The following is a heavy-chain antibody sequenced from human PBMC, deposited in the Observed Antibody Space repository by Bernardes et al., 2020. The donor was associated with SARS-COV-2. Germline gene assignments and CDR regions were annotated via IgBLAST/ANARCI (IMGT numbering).Heavy chain of an antibody. CDR2: INSDGSDS. CDR1: GFIFSNYW. V-gene: IGHV3-74*01. CDR3: SRDPGYGDSVVDH. D-gene: IGHD4-17*01. Sequence: GGSLRLSCAASGFIFSNYWMHWVRQAPGKGLVWVSRINSDGSDSAYGDSVKGRFTISRDNAKNTLLLQMNSLRAEDTAVYYCSRDPGYGDSVVDHWGQGILVTVSS. J-gene: IGHJ4*02.